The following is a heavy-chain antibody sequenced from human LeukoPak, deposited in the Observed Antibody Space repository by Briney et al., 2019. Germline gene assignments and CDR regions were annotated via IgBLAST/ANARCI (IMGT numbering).Heavy chain of an antibody. Sequence: GGSLRLSCVACGFSFSDYYMSWIRQAPGRGLEWISYISGSGSDLYYADSVKGRITISRDNANNSLYLQMNSLRAEDTAVYYCARSIGYYYTMDVWGQGITVTVSS. V-gene: IGHV3-11*01. CDR2: ISGSGSDL. D-gene: IGHD3-22*01. CDR3: ARSIGYYYTMDV. CDR1: GFSFSDYY. J-gene: IGHJ6*02.